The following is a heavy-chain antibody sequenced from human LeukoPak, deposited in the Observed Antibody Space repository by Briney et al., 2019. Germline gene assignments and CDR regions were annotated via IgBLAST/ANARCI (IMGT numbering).Heavy chain of an antibody. Sequence: SVKVSCKASGGTFSSYAISWVRQAPGQGLEWMGRIIPILGIANYAQKFQGRVTITADTSTSTAYMELRSLRSDDTAVYYCARDTEYSSSAFDYWGQGTLVTVSS. CDR1: GGTFSSYA. V-gene: IGHV1-69*04. CDR3: ARDTEYSSSAFDY. J-gene: IGHJ4*02. D-gene: IGHD6-6*01. CDR2: IIPILGIA.